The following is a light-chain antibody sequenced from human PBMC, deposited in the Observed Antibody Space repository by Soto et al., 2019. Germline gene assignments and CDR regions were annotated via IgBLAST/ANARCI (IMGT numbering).Light chain of an antibody. CDR2: DVS. J-gene: IGLJ2*01. V-gene: IGLV2-14*02. CDR1: SSDVGAHNL. Sequence: QSALTQPASVSGSPGQSITISCTGTSSDVGAHNLVSWYQQHPGRAPKLFIFDVSDRPSGVSNRFSGSKSGNTASLTISGLQAEDEAFYYCSSYTNTSTLVFGGGTKLTVL. CDR3: SSYTNTSTLV.